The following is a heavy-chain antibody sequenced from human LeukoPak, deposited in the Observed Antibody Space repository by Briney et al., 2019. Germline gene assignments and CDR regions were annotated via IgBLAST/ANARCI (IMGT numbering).Heavy chain of an antibody. V-gene: IGHV1-8*03. CDR3: ARGNYGSGSYFWFDP. CDR1: GYTFTSYD. J-gene: IGHJ5*02. Sequence: GASVKVSCKASGYTFTSYDINWVRQATGQGLEWMGWMNPNSGNTGYAQKFQGRVTITRNTSISTVYMELSSLRSEDTAVYYCARGNYGSGSYFWFDPWGQGTLVTVSS. D-gene: IGHD3-10*01. CDR2: MNPNSGNT.